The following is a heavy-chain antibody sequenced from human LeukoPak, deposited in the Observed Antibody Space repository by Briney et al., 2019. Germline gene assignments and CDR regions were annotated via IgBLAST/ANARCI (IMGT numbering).Heavy chain of an antibody. J-gene: IGHJ6*03. CDR1: GYTFTSYA. Sequence: GASVKVSCKASGYTFTSYAMNWVRQAPGQGLEWMGWINTNTGNPTYAQGFTGRFVFSLDTSVSTAYLQISSLKAEDTAVYYCARVDNWNDSISPYYYYYYMDVWGKGTTVTVSS. CDR2: INTNTGNP. D-gene: IGHD1-1*01. CDR3: ARVDNWNDSISPYYYYYYMDV. V-gene: IGHV7-4-1*02.